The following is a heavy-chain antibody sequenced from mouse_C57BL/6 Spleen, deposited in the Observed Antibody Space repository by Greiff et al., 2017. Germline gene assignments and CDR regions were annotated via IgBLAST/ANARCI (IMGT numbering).Heavy chain of an antibody. V-gene: IGHV1-52*01. J-gene: IGHJ3*01. D-gene: IGHD4-1*01. CDR1: GYTFTSYW. CDR3: ARGTGSWFAY. Sequence: QVQLQQPGAELVRPGSSVKLSCKASGYTFTSYWMHWVKQRPIQGLEWIGNIDPSDSETHYNQKFKDKATLTVDKSASTAYRQLSSLTSEASAVYYCARGTGSWFAYWGQGTLVTVSA. CDR2: IDPSDSET.